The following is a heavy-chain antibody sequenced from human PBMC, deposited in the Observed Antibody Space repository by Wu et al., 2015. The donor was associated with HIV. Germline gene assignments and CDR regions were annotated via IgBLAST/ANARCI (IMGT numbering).Heavy chain of an antibody. Sequence: VQLVQSGAEVKKPGATVKISCKVSGYTFTDYYMHWVQQAPGKGLEWMGWITPTSGGTHYAPKFQGRVTMTRDTSISTAYMELSRLKSDDTAVYYCATLEGDGYNTKWGQGTLVTVSS. D-gene: IGHD5-24*01. V-gene: IGHV1-2*02. CDR1: GYTFTDYY. J-gene: IGHJ4*02. CDR2: ITPTSGGT. CDR3: ATLEGDGYNTK.